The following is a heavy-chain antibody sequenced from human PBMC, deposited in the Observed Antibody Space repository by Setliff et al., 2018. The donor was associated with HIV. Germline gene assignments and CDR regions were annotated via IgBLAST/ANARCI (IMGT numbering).Heavy chain of an antibody. CDR1: EFTFSSYA. V-gene: IGHV3-33*08. CDR2: IWYDGSIE. J-gene: IGHJ4*02. D-gene: IGHD1-26*01. Sequence: GGSLRLSCAASEFTFSSYAMHWVRQAAGKGLEWVAVIWYDGSIEYYIDSVKGRFTISRDDSKSTLYLQMTNLRAEDTALYFCAKGAGPTTLAEPFDSWGQGTLVTVSS. CDR3: AKGAGPTTLAEPFDS.